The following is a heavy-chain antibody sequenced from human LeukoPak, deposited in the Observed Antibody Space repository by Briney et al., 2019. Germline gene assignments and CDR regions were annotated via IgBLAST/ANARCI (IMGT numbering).Heavy chain of an antibody. J-gene: IGHJ5*02. Sequence: SGPTLVNPTQTLTLTCTFSGFSLGTSGMRVSWIRQPPGKALEWLARIDWDDDKFYSTSLKTRLTISKDTSKNQVVLTMTNMDPVDTATYYCARTNYGDYRNWFDPWGQGTLVTVSS. D-gene: IGHD4-17*01. V-gene: IGHV2-70*04. CDR1: GFSLGTSGMR. CDR2: IDWDDDK. CDR3: ARTNYGDYRNWFDP.